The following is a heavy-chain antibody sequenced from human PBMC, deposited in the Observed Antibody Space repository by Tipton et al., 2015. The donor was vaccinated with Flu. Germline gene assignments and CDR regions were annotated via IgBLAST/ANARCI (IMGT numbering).Heavy chain of an antibody. CDR3: AKAVGATTHYFDY. D-gene: IGHD1-26*01. Sequence: PLRLSCAASGFTFSSFGMHWVRQAPGKGLEWVAFIRHDGTNTYFADSVKGRFTISRDNSKNTLYLQMNSLRPDDTAVYYCAKAVGATTHYFDYWGQGTLVTVSS. CDR1: GFTFSSFG. J-gene: IGHJ4*02. V-gene: IGHV3-30*02. CDR2: IRHDGTNT.